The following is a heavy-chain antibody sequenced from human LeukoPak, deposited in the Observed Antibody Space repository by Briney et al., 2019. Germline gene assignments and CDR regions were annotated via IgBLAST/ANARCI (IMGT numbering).Heavy chain of an antibody. J-gene: IGHJ4*02. V-gene: IGHV3-49*03. Sequence: SGGSLRLSCTASGFTFGDYAMSWFRQAPGKGLEWVGFIRSKAYGGTTEYAASVKGRFTISKDDSKSIAYLQMNSLKTEDTAVYYCTRQEAATVVTWEDDFDYWGQGTLVTVSS. CDR3: TRQEAATVVTWEDDFDY. CDR2: IRSKAYGGTT. D-gene: IGHD4-23*01. CDR1: GFTFGDYA.